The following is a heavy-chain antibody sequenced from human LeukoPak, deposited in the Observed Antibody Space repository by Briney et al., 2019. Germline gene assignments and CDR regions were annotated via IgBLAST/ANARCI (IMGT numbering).Heavy chain of an antibody. J-gene: IGHJ2*01. D-gene: IGHD2-21*02. CDR3: ARPYCGGGCYYALNWYFDL. CDR2: IYYSGST. V-gene: IGHV4-39*01. Sequence: SETLSLTCTVSGGSISSSSYYWGWIRQPPGKGLEWIGSIYYSGSTYYNPSLKSRVTISVDTSKNQFSLKLSSVTAADTAVYYCARPYCGGGCYYALNWYFDLWGRGTLVTVSS. CDR1: GGSISSSSYY.